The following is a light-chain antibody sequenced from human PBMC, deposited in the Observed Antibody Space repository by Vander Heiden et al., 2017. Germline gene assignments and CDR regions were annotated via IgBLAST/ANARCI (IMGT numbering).Light chain of an antibody. J-gene: IGLJ1*01. CDR3: CSYAGSSTFPYV. V-gene: IGLV2-23*03. Sequence: QSALTQPASVSGSPGQSITISCPGTSSDVGSYNLVSWYQQHPGKAPKLMIYEGSKRPSGVSNRFSGSKSGNTASLTISGLQAEDEADYYCCSYAGSSTFPYVFGTGTKVTVL. CDR2: EGS. CDR1: SSDVGSYNL.